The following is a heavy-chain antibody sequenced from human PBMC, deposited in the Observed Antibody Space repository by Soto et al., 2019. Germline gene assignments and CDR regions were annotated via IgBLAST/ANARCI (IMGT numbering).Heavy chain of an antibody. D-gene: IGHD1-7*01. V-gene: IGHV3-23*01. J-gene: IGHJ4*02. CDR1: GFSFSSYA. Sequence: EVQLLESGGGLLQPGGSLRLSCAASGFSFSSYAMTWARQAPGKGLEWVSSISPSGDATYYTDSVKGRFTISRDNSRNTLSLQMNSLRAEDTAIYYCAKNYHFDRWGLGTLVTVSS. CDR3: AKNYHFDR. CDR2: ISPSGDAT.